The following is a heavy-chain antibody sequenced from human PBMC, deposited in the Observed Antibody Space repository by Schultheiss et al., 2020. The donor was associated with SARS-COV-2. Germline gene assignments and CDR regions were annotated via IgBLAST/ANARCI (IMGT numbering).Heavy chain of an antibody. D-gene: IGHD3-3*01. J-gene: IGHJ3*02. CDR3: ATSWEWLPHDAFDI. CDR1: GGSFSGYY. V-gene: IGHV4-34*01. Sequence: SETLSLTCAVYGGSFSGYYWSWIRQPPGKGLEWIGSIYYSGSTNYNPSLKSRVTISVDTSKNQFSLKLSSVTAADTAVYYCATSWEWLPHDAFDIWGQGTMVTVSS. CDR2: IYYSGST.